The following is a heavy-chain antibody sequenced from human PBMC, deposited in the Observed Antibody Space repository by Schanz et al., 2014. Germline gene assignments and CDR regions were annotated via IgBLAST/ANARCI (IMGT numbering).Heavy chain of an antibody. J-gene: IGHJ5*02. CDR3: ARPALWFGDNCFDP. D-gene: IGHD3-10*01. CDR1: GFTFSSHW. V-gene: IGHV3-74*02. CDR2: ISDSGDTA. Sequence: EVHLLESGGGLVPPGGSLRLSCAASGFTFSSHWMHWVRQAPGKGLVWVSLISDSGDTAYYADSVKGRFTISRDNAKNTLYLQMNSLRAEDTAVYYCARPALWFGDNCFDPWGQGTLXTVSS.